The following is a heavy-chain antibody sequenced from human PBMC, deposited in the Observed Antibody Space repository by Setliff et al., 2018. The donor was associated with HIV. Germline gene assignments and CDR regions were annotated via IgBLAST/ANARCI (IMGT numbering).Heavy chain of an antibody. CDR3: ARVKRGLEWLPYGYFDY. Sequence: GASVKVSCKASGYIFTNDPMNWVRQAPGQGLEWMGWVNTKTGNPTYAQDFTGRFVFSLDTSVNTAYLEISGLKIEDTAVYYCARVKRGLEWLPYGYFDYWGQGTLVTVSS. D-gene: IGHD3-3*01. CDR2: VNTKTGNP. CDR1: GYIFTNDP. V-gene: IGHV7-4-1*02. J-gene: IGHJ4*02.